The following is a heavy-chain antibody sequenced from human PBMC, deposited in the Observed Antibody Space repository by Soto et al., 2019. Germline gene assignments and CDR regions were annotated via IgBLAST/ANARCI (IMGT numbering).Heavy chain of an antibody. CDR3: ARVDCSSTSCPTGWFEP. V-gene: IGHV1-69*06. J-gene: IGHJ5*02. CDR2: IIPIFGTA. D-gene: IGHD2-2*01. CDR1: GGTFSSYA. Sequence: SVKVSCKASGGTFSSYAISWVRQAPGQGLEWMGGIIPIFGTANYAQKFQGRVTITADKSTSTAYMELSSLRSEDTAVYYCARVDCSSTSCPTGWFEPWGQGTLVTVSS.